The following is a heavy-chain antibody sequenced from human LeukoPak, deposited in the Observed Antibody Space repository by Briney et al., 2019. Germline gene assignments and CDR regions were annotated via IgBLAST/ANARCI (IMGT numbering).Heavy chain of an antibody. V-gene: IGHV3-33*08. D-gene: IGHD1-1*01. J-gene: IGHJ4*02. CDR1: GFTFSSSG. CDR3: AKAPPYKKYFDY. CDR2: IWYDGSKK. Sequence: PGGSLRLSCAASGFTFSSSGMDWVRQAPGKGLEWVAVIWYDGSKKYYTDSVKGRFTISRDDSKNTLYLQMNSLRAEDTAVYYCAKAPPYKKYFDYWGQGTLVTVSS.